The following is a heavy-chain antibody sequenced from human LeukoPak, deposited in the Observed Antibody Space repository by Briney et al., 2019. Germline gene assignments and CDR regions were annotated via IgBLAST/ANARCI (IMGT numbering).Heavy chain of an antibody. D-gene: IGHD2-8*02. CDR1: GFTFSSYA. J-gene: IGHJ4*02. CDR3: AKAGRGSHLLATFDY. Sequence: GGSLRLSCAASGFTFSSYAMSWVRQAPGKGLEWVSAISGSGGSTYYADSVKGRFTISRDNSKNTLYLQMNSLRAEDTAVYYCAKAGRGSHLLATFDYWGQGTLVTVSS. CDR2: ISGSGGST. V-gene: IGHV3-23*01.